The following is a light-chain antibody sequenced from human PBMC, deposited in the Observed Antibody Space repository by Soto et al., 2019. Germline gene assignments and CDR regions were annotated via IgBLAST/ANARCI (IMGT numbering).Light chain of an antibody. CDR2: GNS. Sequence: QSVLTQPHSVSGAPGQRVTISCTGSSSNIGAGYDVHWYQQLPGTAPKLLIYGNSNRPSGVPDRFSGSKSGTSASLAITGLQADDEADDYCPSYDSSLSGSVFGGGTKLTVL. J-gene: IGLJ2*01. CDR1: SSNIGAGYD. CDR3: PSYDSSLSGSV. V-gene: IGLV1-40*01.